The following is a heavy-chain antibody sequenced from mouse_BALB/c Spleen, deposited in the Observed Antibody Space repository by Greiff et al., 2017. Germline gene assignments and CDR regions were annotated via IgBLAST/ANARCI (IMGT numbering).Heavy chain of an antibody. Sequence: EVKLVESGGGLVQPGGSRKLSCAASGFTFSSFGMHWVRQAPEKGLEWVAYISSGSSTIYYADTVKGRFTISRDNPKNTLFLQMTSLRSEDTAMSYCERSSRYYYAMDYWGQGTSVTVSS. J-gene: IGHJ4*01. CDR2: ISSGSSTI. CDR3: ERSSRYYYAMDY. CDR1: GFTFSSFG. D-gene: IGHD1-1*01. V-gene: IGHV5-17*02.